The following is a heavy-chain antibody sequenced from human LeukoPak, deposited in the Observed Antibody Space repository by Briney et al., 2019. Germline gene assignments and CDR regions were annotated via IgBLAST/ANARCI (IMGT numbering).Heavy chain of an antibody. V-gene: IGHV3-15*04. D-gene: IGHD6-13*01. CDR2: IANKINSERK. CDR1: GLIFSDAW. J-gene: IGHJ4*02. CDR3: TRGGQQMESWGFDF. Sequence: GGSLRLSCAASGLIFSDAWMGWVRQAPGKGLEWVGRIANKINSERKDYAAPVRGRFSISRDDSENTLYLQMDGLQTEDTGVYYCTRGGQQMESWGFDFWGREPRSPSPQ.